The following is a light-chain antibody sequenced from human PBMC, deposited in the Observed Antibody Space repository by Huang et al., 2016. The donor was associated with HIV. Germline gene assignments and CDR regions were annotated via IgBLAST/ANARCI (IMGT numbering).Light chain of an antibody. J-gene: IGKJ1*01. CDR2: GAS. CDR1: QNINNN. CDR3: QQYDDWPRT. Sequence: VMTQSPASLPVYPGDRATLFCRARQNINNNLAWYQKRPGQAPRPLIYGASTRATGVPPRFSGSRSGTNFTLTITSLQSEDFALYYCQQYDDWPRTFGQGTKVEV. V-gene: IGKV3-15*01.